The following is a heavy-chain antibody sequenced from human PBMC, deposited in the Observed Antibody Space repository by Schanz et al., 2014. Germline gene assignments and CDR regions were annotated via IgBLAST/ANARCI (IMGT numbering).Heavy chain of an antibody. D-gene: IGHD7-27*01. J-gene: IGHJ3*02. Sequence: QVQLVESGGGVVQPGRSLRLSCAASGFTFSSYGMHWVRQVPGKGLEWVAVVCYDGSKKYYADSVKGRFTISRDNAKNSLYLEMTSLRGEDTAVYYCARENLNWEAFDIWGQGTVVTVSS. CDR2: VCYDGSKK. CDR1: GFTFSSYG. CDR3: ARENLNWEAFDI. V-gene: IGHV3-33*01.